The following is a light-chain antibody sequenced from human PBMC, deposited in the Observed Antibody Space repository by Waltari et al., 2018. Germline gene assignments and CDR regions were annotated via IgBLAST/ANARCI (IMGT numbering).Light chain of an antibody. J-gene: IGKJ1*01. CDR2: SAY. Sequence: IVLTQPQAFQSVAPKAKVTITCRASQSIGSSLHWYQQKPDQSPKLLIKSAYHAISGVPWRFSGSGSGTYFTRTINSLEAEDVAVYYCHQITSLPRTFGPGTKVEIK. CDR1: QSIGSS. CDR3: HQITSLPRT. V-gene: IGKV6D-21*02.